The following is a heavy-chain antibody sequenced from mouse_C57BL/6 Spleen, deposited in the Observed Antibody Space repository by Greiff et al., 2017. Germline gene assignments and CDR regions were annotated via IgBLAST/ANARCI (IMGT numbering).Heavy chain of an antibody. CDR1: GYTFTGYW. D-gene: IGHD1-1*01. J-gene: IGHJ2*01. CDR3: AREVYYGSSYVRYFDY. CDR2: ILPGSGST. Sequence: QLQLKQSGAELMKPGASVKLSCKATGYTFTGYWIEWVKQRPGHGLEWIGEILPGSGSTNYNEKFKGKATFTADTSSNTAYMQLSSLTTEDSDIYYCAREVYYGSSYVRYFDYWGQGTTRTVSS. V-gene: IGHV1-9*01.